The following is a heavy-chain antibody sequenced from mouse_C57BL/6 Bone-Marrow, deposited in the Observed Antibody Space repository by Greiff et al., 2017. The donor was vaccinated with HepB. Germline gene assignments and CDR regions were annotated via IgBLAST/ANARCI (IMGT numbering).Heavy chain of an antibody. D-gene: IGHD4-1*02. J-gene: IGHJ1*03. CDR2: IRLKSDNYAT. CDR1: GFTFSNYW. Sequence: EVQLVESGGGLVQPGGSIKLSCVASGFTFSNYWMNWVRQSPEKGLEWVAQIRLKSDNYATHYAESVKGRFTISRDDSKSSVYLQMNNLRAEDTGIYYCTALNWDGDWYFDVWGTGTTVTVSS. V-gene: IGHV6-3*01. CDR3: TALNWDGDWYFDV.